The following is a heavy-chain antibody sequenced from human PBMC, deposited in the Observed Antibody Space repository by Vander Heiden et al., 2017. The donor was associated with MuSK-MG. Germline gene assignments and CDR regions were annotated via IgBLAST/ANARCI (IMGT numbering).Heavy chain of an antibody. D-gene: IGHD1-26*01. J-gene: IGHJ2*01. Sequence: EVQLVESGGGLVQPGGSLRLSCAASGFTFSSYWMSWVRQAPGKGLEWVANIKQDGSEKYYVDSVKGRFTISRDNAKNSLYLQMNSLRAEDTAVYYYARDAATPGDWYFDLWGRGTLVTVSS. CDR2: IKQDGSEK. V-gene: IGHV3-7*01. CDR1: GFTFSSYW. CDR3: ARDAATPGDWYFDL.